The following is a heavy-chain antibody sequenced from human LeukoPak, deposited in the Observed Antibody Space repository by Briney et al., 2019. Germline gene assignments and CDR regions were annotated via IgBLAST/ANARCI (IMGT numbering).Heavy chain of an antibody. D-gene: IGHD4/OR15-4a*01. CDR2: ILENGSYQ. J-gene: IGHJ4*02. CDR1: GFTFSNYI. V-gene: IGHV3-30*04. Sequence: GRSLRLSCAASGFTFSNYIMHWVRQAPGKGLDWVAVILENGSYQYYADSVKGRFTISRDNSKNALFLQMNSLRAEDTAVYYCARRAGAYSHPYDYWGRGTLVTVSS. CDR3: ARRAGAYSHPYDY.